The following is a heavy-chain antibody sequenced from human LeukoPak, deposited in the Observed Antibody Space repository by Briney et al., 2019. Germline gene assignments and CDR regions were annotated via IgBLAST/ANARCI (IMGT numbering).Heavy chain of an antibody. CDR2: IYSGDNT. Sequence: GGSLRLSCAASGFTVSSNYMSWVRQAPGKGLEWVSDIYSGDNTYYADYVRGRFTISRDSSKNTLYLQMNSLRAEDTAVYYCAREGTYYYDSSGYHDAFDIWGQGTMVTVSS. J-gene: IGHJ3*02. CDR1: GFTVSSNY. CDR3: AREGTYYYDSSGYHDAFDI. V-gene: IGHV3-53*01. D-gene: IGHD3-22*01.